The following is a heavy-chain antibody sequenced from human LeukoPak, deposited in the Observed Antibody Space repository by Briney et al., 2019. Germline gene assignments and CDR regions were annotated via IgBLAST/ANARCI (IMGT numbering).Heavy chain of an antibody. CDR3: ARSYRIQLWLLDAFDI. V-gene: IGHV4-39*01. CDR2: IYYSGST. J-gene: IGHJ3*02. D-gene: IGHD5-18*01. Sequence: PSETLSLTCTVSGGSISTSTYYWGWIRQPPGKGLEWLGSIYYSGSTYYNPSLQSRVTISADTSKNQFSLKLSSVTAADTAVYYCARSYRIQLWLLDAFDIWGQGTMVTVSS. CDR1: GGSISTSTYY.